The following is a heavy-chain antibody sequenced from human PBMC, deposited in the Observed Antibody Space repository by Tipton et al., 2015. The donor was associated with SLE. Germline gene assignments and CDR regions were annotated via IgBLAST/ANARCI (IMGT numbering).Heavy chain of an antibody. Sequence: SLRLSCAASGFTFSSYGMHWVRQAPGKGLEWVAVIWYDGSNKYYADSVKGRFTISRDNSKNTLYLQMNSLRAEDTAVYYCARDLVGRDWHFDLWGRGTLVTVSS. CDR3: ARDLVGRDWHFDL. V-gene: IGHV3-33*01. CDR2: IWYDGSNK. D-gene: IGHD1-26*01. CDR1: GFTFSSYG. J-gene: IGHJ2*01.